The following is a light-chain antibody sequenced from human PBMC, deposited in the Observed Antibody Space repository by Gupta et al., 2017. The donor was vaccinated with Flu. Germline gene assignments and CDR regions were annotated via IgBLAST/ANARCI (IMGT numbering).Light chain of an antibody. V-gene: IGLV1-40*01. CDR2: GNN. CDR1: SSNLGAGYD. J-gene: IGLJ3*02. CDR3: QSYASSLSGSV. Sequence: QSGLTQPPSVSGAPGQRLTISCTGSSSNLGAGYDVHWYQQFPGKAPKLRLYGNNHRPSGVPDRFSGSKSGTSGSLAITGLQADDEADDDCQSYASSLSGSVFGGGTKLTVL.